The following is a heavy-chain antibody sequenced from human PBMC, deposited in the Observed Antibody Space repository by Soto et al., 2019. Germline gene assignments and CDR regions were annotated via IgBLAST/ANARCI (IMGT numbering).Heavy chain of an antibody. D-gene: IGHD3-10*02. CDR1: GYTFTSYY. CDR3: ARSYVQSRPIDY. V-gene: IGHV1-46*01. Sequence: QVQLVQSGAEVKKPGASVKVSCKSDGYTFTSYYMHWVRQAPGQGLEWMGIINPGDVSTSYPQKFQGRVTMTRDTSTSKVYMELSSLRSEDTAVYYCARSYVQSRPIDYWGQGTQVTVSS. CDR2: INPGDVST. J-gene: IGHJ4*02.